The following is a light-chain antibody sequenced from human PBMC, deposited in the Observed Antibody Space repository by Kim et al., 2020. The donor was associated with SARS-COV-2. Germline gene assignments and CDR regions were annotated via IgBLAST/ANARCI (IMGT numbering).Light chain of an antibody. V-gene: IGKV3-11*01. J-gene: IGKJ5*01. CDR2: DAS. CDR1: ETIGNF. CDR3: QQRSNWPPT. Sequence: FAPGERATLSCRASETIGNFLAWYQQRPGQAPRLLIYDASNRATGIPARFSGSGSGTDFTLTISSLEPEDFALYYCQQRSNWPPTFGQGTRLEIK.